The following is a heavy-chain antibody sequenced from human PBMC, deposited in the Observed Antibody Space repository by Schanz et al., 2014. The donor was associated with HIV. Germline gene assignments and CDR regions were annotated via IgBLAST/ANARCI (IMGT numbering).Heavy chain of an antibody. Sequence: QVQLVQSGAEVEKPGASAKVSCKASGYSFTGYYIHWVRQAPGQGLEWMGWINPTNGKTFYTQKFRGRVTMTRDTSVNTASMEVSRLLSFHTAVYYCARNQYQMLPFDFWGQGTLVTVSS. J-gene: IGHJ4*02. D-gene: IGHD2-15*01. CDR3: ARNQYQMLPFDF. CDR2: INPTNGKT. V-gene: IGHV1-2*02. CDR1: GYSFTGYY.